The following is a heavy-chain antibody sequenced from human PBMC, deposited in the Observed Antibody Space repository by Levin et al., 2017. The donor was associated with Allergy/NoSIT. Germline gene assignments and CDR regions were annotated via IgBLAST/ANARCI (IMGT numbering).Heavy chain of an antibody. CDR2: IYYSGST. CDR3: ASSPLYDILTGSTMYYYMDV. V-gene: IGHV4-59*01. J-gene: IGHJ6*03. Sequence: SETLSLTCTVSGGSISSYYWSWIRQPPGKGLEWIGYIYYSGSTNYNPSLKSRVTISVDTSKNQFSLKLSSVTAADTAVYYCASSPLYDILTGSTMYYYMDVWGKGTTVTVSS. CDR1: GGSISSYY. D-gene: IGHD3-9*01.